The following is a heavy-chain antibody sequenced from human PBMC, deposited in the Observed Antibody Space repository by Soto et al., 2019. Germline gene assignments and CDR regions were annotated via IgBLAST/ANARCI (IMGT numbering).Heavy chain of an antibody. CDR2: IFPSGTT. CDR1: GGSLSGATYS. Sequence: SETLSLSCGVSGGSLSGATYSWNWIRQPPGKGLEWIGYIFPSGTTYYNPSLKSRVTISIDVSKNQFSLSLRSLTAADTAVYYCARSREFDYWSQGTLVTVSS. V-gene: IGHV4-30-2*01. CDR3: ARSREFDY. J-gene: IGHJ4*02.